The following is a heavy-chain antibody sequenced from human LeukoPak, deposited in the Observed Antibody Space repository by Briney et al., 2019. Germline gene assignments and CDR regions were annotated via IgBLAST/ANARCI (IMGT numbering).Heavy chain of an antibody. Sequence: GGSLRLSCAASGFTFSSYAMHWVRQAPGKGLEYVSAISSNGGSTYYANSVKGRFTISRDNSKNTLYLQMGSLRAEDMAVYYCARDSADTAMVTYFDYWGQGTLVTASS. CDR1: GFTFSSYA. CDR2: ISSNGGST. V-gene: IGHV3-64*01. J-gene: IGHJ4*02. CDR3: ARDSADTAMVTYFDY. D-gene: IGHD5-18*01.